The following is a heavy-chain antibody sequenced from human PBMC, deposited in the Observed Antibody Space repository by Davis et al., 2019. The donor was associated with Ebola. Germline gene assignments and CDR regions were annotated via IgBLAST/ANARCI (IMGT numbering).Heavy chain of an antibody. J-gene: IGHJ5*02. Sequence: ASVKVSCKASGYTFTDSYIHWVRQAPGQGLEYMGWINPNNGDTYYAPKFQGRVTLTRATSISTAFMELSGLTSDDTADYYCARDLTGITCCSWGQGTLVTVSS. CDR1: GYTFTDSY. D-gene: IGHD2-2*01. CDR3: ARDLTGITCCS. V-gene: IGHV1-2*02. CDR2: INPNNGDT.